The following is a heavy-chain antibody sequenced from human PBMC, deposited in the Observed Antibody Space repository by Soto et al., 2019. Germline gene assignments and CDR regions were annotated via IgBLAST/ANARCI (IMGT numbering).Heavy chain of an antibody. CDR2: TYYRSKWYN. CDR3: AREYSSGWYPIWAFDI. J-gene: IGHJ3*02. Sequence: SPTLSLTCAISGDSVSSNSAAWNWIRQSPSRGLEWLGRTYYRSKWYNDYAVSVKSRITINPDTSKNQFSLQLNSVTPEDTAVYYCAREYSSGWYPIWAFDIWGQGTMVTVSS. D-gene: IGHD6-19*01. CDR1: GDSVSSNSAA. V-gene: IGHV6-1*01.